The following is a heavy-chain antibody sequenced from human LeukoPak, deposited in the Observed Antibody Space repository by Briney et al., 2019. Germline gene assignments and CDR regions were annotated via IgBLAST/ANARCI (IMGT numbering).Heavy chain of an antibody. D-gene: IGHD2-15*01. Sequence: ASVRVSCKASGYTFTGYYVHWVRQAPGQGLEWMGWINPNSGGTNYAQKFQGRVTMTGDTSITTAYTELSSLRYDDTAVYYCARGSRNYFDFWGQGTLVTVSS. CDR3: ARGSRNYFDF. V-gene: IGHV1-2*02. CDR1: GYTFTGYY. J-gene: IGHJ4*02. CDR2: INPNSGGT.